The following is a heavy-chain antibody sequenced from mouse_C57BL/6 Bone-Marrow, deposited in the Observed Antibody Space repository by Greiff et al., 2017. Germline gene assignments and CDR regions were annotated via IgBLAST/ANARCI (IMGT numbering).Heavy chain of an antibody. J-gene: IGHJ3*01. D-gene: IGHD1-1*01. V-gene: IGHV14-4*01. Sequence: EVQLQQSGAELVRPGASVKLSCTASGFNIKDDYMHWVKQRPEQGLEWIGWIDPENGDTEYASKFQGKATITADTSSNTSYLQLSSLTSEDTAVYYCTVLLRSYWGQGTLVTVSA. CDR3: TVLLRSY. CDR1: GFNIKDDY. CDR2: IDPENGDT.